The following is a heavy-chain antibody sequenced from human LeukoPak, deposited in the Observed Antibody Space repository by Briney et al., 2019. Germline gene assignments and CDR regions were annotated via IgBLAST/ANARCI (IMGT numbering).Heavy chain of an antibody. CDR1: GFTFSSYA. V-gene: IGHV3-23*01. CDR3: AKRPVGDNSGYGVDY. Sequence: PGGSLRLSCAASGFTFSSYAMSWVRQAPGKGLEWVSAISGSGGSTYYADSVKGRFTISRDNSKNTLYLQMNSLRAEDTAIYYCAKRPVGDNSGYGVDYWGQGTLVTVSS. J-gene: IGHJ4*02. CDR2: ISGSGGST. D-gene: IGHD3-22*01.